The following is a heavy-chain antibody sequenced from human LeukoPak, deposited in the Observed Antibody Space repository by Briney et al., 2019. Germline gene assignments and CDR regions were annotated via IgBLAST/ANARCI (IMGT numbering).Heavy chain of an antibody. Sequence: QAGGSLRLSCAASGFTVSSNYMSWVRQAPGKGLEWVSVIYSGGSTYYADSVTGRFTISRDNSKNTLYLQMNSLRAEDTAVYYCAKVFRDGYNYPFDYWGQGTLVTVSS. CDR2: IYSGGST. V-gene: IGHV3-53*01. CDR3: AKVFRDGYNYPFDY. CDR1: GFTVSSNY. J-gene: IGHJ4*02. D-gene: IGHD5-24*01.